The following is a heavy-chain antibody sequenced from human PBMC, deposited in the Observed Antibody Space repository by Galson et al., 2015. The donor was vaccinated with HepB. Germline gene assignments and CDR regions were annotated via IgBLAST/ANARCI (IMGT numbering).Heavy chain of an antibody. Sequence: SCKVSGDTLAELSIHWVRQAPGKGLEWMGGFDAESGERVYAQQLQGRVSMTDDTSTDTAYMELSSLTSEDTAIYYCARDRTWGDAFDIWGQGTVVTVSS. CDR3: ARDRTWGDAFDI. CDR1: GDTLAELS. J-gene: IGHJ3*02. D-gene: IGHD1-14*01. V-gene: IGHV1-24*01. CDR2: FDAESGER.